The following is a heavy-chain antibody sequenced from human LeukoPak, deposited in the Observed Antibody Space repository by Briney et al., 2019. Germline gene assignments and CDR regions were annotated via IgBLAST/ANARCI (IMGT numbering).Heavy chain of an antibody. CDR3: ARTHPSSWYYFDY. D-gene: IGHD6-13*01. V-gene: IGHV3-66*02. CDR2: IYSGGST. J-gene: IGHJ4*02. CDR1: GFTVSSNY. Sequence: GGSLRLSCAASGFTVSSNYMSWVRQAPGKGLEWVSVIYSGGSTYYADSVKGRFTISRDNSKNTLYLQMNSLRAEDTAVYYCARTHPSSWYYFDYWGQGTLVTVSS.